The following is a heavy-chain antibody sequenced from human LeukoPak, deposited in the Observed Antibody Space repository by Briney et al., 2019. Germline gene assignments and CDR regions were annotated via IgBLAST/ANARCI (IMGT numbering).Heavy chain of an antibody. V-gene: IGHV3-21*01. D-gene: IGHD1-26*01. Sequence: PGGSLRLSRASSVFTYSRYSINGVRQAPAKGRDGVSSISSSNSYIYYADSVKGRFTISRDNAKNSLYLQMNSLRAEDTAVYYCAIVGATAPFDYWGQGTLVTVSS. CDR2: ISSSNSYI. CDR1: VFTYSRYS. CDR3: AIVGATAPFDY. J-gene: IGHJ4*02.